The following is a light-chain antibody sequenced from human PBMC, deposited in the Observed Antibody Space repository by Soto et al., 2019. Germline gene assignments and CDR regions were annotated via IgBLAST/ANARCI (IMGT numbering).Light chain of an antibody. V-gene: IGLV2-8*01. J-gene: IGLJ1*01. Sequence: SELTQPPSASGSPGQAVAISCTGTISDGGGYNYVSLYQQHPGKAPNLMIYEVNKRPSGVPDRFSGSKSGNTASLTVSGLQAEDEADYYCSSYAGSSNVFGTGTKVTVL. CDR1: ISDGGGYNY. CDR2: EVN. CDR3: SSYAGSSNV.